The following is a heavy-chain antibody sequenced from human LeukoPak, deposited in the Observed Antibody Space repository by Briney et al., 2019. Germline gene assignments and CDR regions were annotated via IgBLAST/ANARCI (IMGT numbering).Heavy chain of an antibody. CDR2: IHADVTT. J-gene: IGHJ4*02. D-gene: IGHD5-18*01. V-gene: IGHV4-4*07. Sequence: PSEPLSLTCTVSGASISSSYWSWIRQPAGKGLEWIGRIHADVTTNHNPSLKSRVTMSVDTSKNQFSLNLRSVTAADTAVYFCAREKIQLCPNIDYWGQGTLVTASS. CDR3: AREKIQLCPNIDY. CDR1: GASISSSY.